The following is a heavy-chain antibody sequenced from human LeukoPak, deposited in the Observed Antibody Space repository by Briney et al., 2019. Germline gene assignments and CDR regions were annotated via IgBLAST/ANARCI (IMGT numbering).Heavy chain of an antibody. Sequence: ASVKVSCKASGYTFTDYYMHWVRQAPGQGLEWMGRINPNSGGANYAQRFQGRVTMTRDSSISTAYMELSRLKSDDTAVYYCARDNDFWSGRAFDYWGQGTLVTVSS. CDR3: ARDNDFWSGRAFDY. J-gene: IGHJ4*02. CDR2: INPNSGGA. V-gene: IGHV1-2*06. D-gene: IGHD3-3*01. CDR1: GYTFTDYY.